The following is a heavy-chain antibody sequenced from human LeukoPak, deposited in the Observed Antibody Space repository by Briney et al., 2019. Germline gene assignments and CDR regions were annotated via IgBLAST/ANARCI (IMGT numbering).Heavy chain of an antibody. V-gene: IGHV3-43*01. CDR1: GFTFDDYT. J-gene: IGHJ5*02. CDR2: ISWDGGST. D-gene: IGHD6-13*01. Sequence: PGGSLRLSCAASGFTFDDYTMHWVRQAPGKGLEWVSLISWDGGSTYYADSVKGRFTISRDNSKNSLYLQMNSLRAEDTALYYCAKAGYPYVGIAATSHWNWFDPWGQGTLVTVSS. CDR3: AKAGYPYVGIAATSHWNWFDP.